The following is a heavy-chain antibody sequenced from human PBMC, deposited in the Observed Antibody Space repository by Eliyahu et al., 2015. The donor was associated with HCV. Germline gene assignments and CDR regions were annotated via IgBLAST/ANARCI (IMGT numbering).Heavy chain of an antibody. CDR3: ARGLDYDSLFDI. CDR1: GYTFTGYY. CDR2: VHPNSGGT. J-gene: IGHJ3*02. Sequence: QVQLVQSGAEVKKPGASVKVSCKASGYTFTGYYMHWVRQAPGTRAGWMGWVHPNSGGTNYAQKFQGRVTMTRDTSISTAYMELSRLRSDDTAVYYCARGLDYDSLFDIWGQGTMVTVSS. V-gene: IGHV1-2*02. D-gene: IGHD3-22*01.